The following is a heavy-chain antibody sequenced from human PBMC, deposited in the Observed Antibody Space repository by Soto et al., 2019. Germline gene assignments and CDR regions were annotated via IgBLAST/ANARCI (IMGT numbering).Heavy chain of an antibody. CDR2: TYYRSKWYN. Sequence: SQTLSLTCAISGDSVSSNSAAWNWIRQSPSRGLEWLGRTYYRSKWYNDYAVSVKSRITINPDTSKNQFSLKLSSVTAADTAVYYCARVVMRLQLWLLQGRAAWFDPWGQGTLVTVSS. CDR1: GDSVSSNSAA. CDR3: ARVVMRLQLWLLQGRAAWFDP. J-gene: IGHJ5*02. D-gene: IGHD5-18*01. V-gene: IGHV6-1*01.